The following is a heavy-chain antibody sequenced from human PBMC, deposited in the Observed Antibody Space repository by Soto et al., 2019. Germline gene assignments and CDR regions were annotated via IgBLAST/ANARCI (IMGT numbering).Heavy chain of an antibody. CDR2: IYPGDSDT. CDR3: ARGPKYYDISDPFEY. V-gene: IGHV5-51*01. Sequence: GESLKISCKGSGYSFTSYWIGLLRQIPWKGLEWMGIIYPGDSDTRYSPSFQGQVTISADKSISTAYLRWSSLKASDTAMYYCARGPKYYDISDPFEYWGQGTMVTVSS. CDR1: GYSFTSYW. J-gene: IGHJ4*02. D-gene: IGHD3-9*01.